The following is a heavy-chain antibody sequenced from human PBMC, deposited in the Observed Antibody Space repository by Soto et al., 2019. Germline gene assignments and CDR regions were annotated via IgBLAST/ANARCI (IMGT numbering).Heavy chain of an antibody. V-gene: IGHV1-69*01. CDR1: GGTLLSYT. CDR3: AGREGQTAMDNV. Sequence: QVQLVQSGAEVKKPGSSVKVSCKASGGTLLSYTISWVRQAPGQGLEWMGGIIPIFGIANYAQKFQGRVTITAAESTGVAYMELSSLLSADTAVYYCAGREGQTAMDNVWGHGTTVTVSS. J-gene: IGHJ6*02. CDR2: IIPIFGIA. D-gene: IGHD5-18*01.